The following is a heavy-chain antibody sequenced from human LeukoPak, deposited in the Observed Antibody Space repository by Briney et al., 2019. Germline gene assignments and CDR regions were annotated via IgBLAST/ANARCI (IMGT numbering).Heavy chain of an antibody. CDR3: ARLGLRDSSGYRDAFDI. J-gene: IGHJ3*02. CDR1: GGSISSYY. D-gene: IGHD3-22*01. Sequence: PSETLSLTCTVSGGSISSYYWSWIRQPPGKGLEWIGYIYYSGSTNYNPSLKCRVTISVDTSKNQFSLKLSSVTAADTAVYYCARLGLRDSSGYRDAFDIWGQGTMVTVSS. V-gene: IGHV4-59*08. CDR2: IYYSGST.